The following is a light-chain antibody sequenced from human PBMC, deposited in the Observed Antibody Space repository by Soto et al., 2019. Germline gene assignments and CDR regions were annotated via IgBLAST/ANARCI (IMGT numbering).Light chain of an antibody. V-gene: IGKV3-11*01. CDR2: DAS. CDR1: QSVNID. CDR3: QHRHN. J-gene: IGKJ3*01. Sequence: EVVLTQSPATLSLSPGDRATLSYRASQSVNIDFAWYQQKPGQAPRLLIYDASNRATGIPARFSGSGSGTDFTLTISSLEPEDFAVYYCQHRHNFGPGTKVDIK.